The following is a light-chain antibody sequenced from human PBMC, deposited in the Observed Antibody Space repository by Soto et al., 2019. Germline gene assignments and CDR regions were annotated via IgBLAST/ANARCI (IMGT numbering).Light chain of an antibody. CDR3: QSYDSSLSGYV. J-gene: IGLJ1*01. CDR1: SSNIGAGYD. Sequence: QSVLTQPPSVSGAPGQRVTISCTGSSSNIGAGYDVHWYQQRPGTDPKLLIYGNSNRPSGVPDRLSGSKSGTSASLAITGLQAEDEADYYCQSYDSSLSGYVFGTGTKVTVL. CDR2: GNS. V-gene: IGLV1-40*01.